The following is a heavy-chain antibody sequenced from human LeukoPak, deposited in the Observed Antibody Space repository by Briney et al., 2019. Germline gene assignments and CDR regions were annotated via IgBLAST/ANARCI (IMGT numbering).Heavy chain of an antibody. J-gene: IGHJ4*02. Sequence: SETLSLTCTVSGGSISSGGYSWSWIRQHPGKGLEWIGYIYYSGSTYYNPSLKSRVTISVDTSKNQFSLKLSSVTAADTAMYYCARSSYYYGSGSSTFDYWGQGTLVTVSS. D-gene: IGHD3-10*01. CDR2: IYYSGST. CDR3: ARSSYYYGSGSSTFDY. V-gene: IGHV4-31*03. CDR1: GGSISSGGYS.